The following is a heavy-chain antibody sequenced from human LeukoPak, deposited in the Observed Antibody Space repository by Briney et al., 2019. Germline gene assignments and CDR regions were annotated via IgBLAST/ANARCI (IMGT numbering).Heavy chain of an antibody. Sequence: SETLSLTCTVSGDSISNSGYYWGWIRQPPGKGLEWIGSIHYSGSTYYNPPLKSRVTISVDRSKNQFSLRLSSVTAADTAVYYCARLRVRGVIGAFDIWGQGTMVTVSS. V-gene: IGHV4-39*01. CDR3: ARLRVRGVIGAFDI. D-gene: IGHD3-10*01. CDR2: IHYSGST. J-gene: IGHJ3*02. CDR1: GDSISNSGYY.